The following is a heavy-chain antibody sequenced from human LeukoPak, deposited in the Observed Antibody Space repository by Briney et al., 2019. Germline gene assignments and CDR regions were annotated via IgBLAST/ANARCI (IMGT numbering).Heavy chain of an antibody. V-gene: IGHV3-11*01. D-gene: IGHD3-3*01. J-gene: IGHJ4*02. CDR1: LFTLIDYY. CDR2: ICSSGSTR. Sequence: GGALRHSCVDSLFTLIDYYTSWIRPAPRKGLEWVSYICSSGSTRYYADSVKGRFTISRDNAKNSLYLQMNSLRAEDTAVYYCAALDYDFWSGYYLPHYWGQGTLVTVSS. CDR3: AALDYDFWSGYYLPHY.